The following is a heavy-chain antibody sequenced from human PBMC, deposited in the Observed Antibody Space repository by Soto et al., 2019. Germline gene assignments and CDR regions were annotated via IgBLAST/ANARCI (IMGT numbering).Heavy chain of an antibody. J-gene: IGHJ6*01. Sequence: GLSLRLSGSPSPFTFSSYRMHWVRHTPAKGREWAAGRSYDGSNKYYADSVKCRFTISRDNCKNTLYLQINSLRSDGTAWYYCPKSRGYYYGWGSYYREDTDYYYYGMDVCGEGITVTV. V-gene: IGHV3-30*18. CDR2: RSYDGSNK. CDR1: PFTFSSYR. D-gene: IGHD3-10*01. CDR3: PKSRGYYYGWGSYYREDTDYYYYGMDV.